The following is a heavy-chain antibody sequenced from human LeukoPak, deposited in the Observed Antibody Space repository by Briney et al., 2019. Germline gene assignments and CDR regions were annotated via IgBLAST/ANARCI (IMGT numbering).Heavy chain of an antibody. J-gene: IGHJ3*02. V-gene: IGHV3-53*01. CDR1: GFTVSSNY. CDR2: IYSGGST. CDR3: ARDRPSYSSKGLLGAFDI. Sequence: PGGSLRLSCAASGFTVSSNYMSWVRQAPGKGLEWVSVIYSGGSTYYADSVKGRFTISRDNSKNTLYLQMNSLRAEDTAVYYCARDRPSYSSKGLLGAFDIWGQGTMVTVSS. D-gene: IGHD6-19*01.